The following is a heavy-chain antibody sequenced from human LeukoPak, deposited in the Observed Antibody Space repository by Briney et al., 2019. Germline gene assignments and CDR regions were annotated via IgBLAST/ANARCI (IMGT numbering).Heavy chain of an antibody. CDR2: LYHSGST. CDR3: ARERSVPAAGNWFDP. Sequence: SETLSLTCTVSGYSITSDFFWAWIRQPPGKGLEWIGSLYHSGSTHFNPSLKSRVTISLDTSKNQFSLNLASVTAADTAVYYCARERSVPAAGNWFDPWGQGTLVTVSS. V-gene: IGHV4-38-2*02. CDR1: GYSITSDFF. J-gene: IGHJ5*02. D-gene: IGHD6-13*01.